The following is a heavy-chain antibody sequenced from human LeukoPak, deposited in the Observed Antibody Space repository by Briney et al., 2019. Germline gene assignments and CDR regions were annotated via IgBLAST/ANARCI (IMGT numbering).Heavy chain of an antibody. CDR1: GGSISSSNYY. Sequence: SETLSLTCTVSGGSISSSNYYWGWIRQPPGKVLEWIGSIYYSGSTYYNPSLKSRVTISVDTSKNQFSLKLTSVTAADTAVYYCASPSGTYYSRFHYWGQGALVTVSS. D-gene: IGHD1-26*01. J-gene: IGHJ4*02. CDR3: ASPSGTYYSRFHY. V-gene: IGHV4-39*01. CDR2: IYYSGST.